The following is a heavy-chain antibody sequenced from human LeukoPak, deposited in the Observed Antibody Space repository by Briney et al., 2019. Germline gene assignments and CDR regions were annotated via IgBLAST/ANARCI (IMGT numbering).Heavy chain of an antibody. Sequence: GGPRGLSCEPPDSTSRGNTLTGVPQPPGKGWRWASPIIGSSSYIYYADSVKGRFTISRDNAKNSLYLQMNSLRAEDTAVCYCARDPETYSSGPNWFDPWGQGTLVTVSS. CDR3: ARDPETYSSGPNWFDP. V-gene: IGHV3-21*01. D-gene: IGHD6-19*01. CDR2: IIGSSSYI. J-gene: IGHJ5*02. CDR1: DSTSRGNT.